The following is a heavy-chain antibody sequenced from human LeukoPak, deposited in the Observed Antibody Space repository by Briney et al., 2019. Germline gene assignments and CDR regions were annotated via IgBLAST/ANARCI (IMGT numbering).Heavy chain of an antibody. CDR2: ISGSGGST. V-gene: IGHV3-23*01. D-gene: IGHD5-12*01. CDR1: GFIFSSYA. J-gene: IGHJ3*02. Sequence: GGSLRLSCAASGFIFSSYAMGWVRQAPGKGLEWVSAISGSGGSTYYADSVKGRFTFFRDNAKNSLFLQMNSLRAEDTAVFYCARDSGYNAFDIWGQGTMVTVSS. CDR3: ARDSGYNAFDI.